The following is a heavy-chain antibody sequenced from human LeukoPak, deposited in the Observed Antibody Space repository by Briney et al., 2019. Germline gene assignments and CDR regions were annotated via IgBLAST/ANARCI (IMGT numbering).Heavy chain of an antibody. V-gene: IGHV3-74*01. CDR2: IKFDRSLA. J-gene: IGHJ2*01. D-gene: IGHD3-16*01. CDR3: VTGHYDSRMYFDL. CDR1: GFTFSTYW. Sequence: PGGSLRLSCTASGFTFSTYWIHWVRQAPGKGLVWVSQIKFDRSLASYADSVKGRFTISRDNAKNTLYLQMNSLGTEDTAVYYCVTGHYDSRMYFDLWGRGTLVTVSS.